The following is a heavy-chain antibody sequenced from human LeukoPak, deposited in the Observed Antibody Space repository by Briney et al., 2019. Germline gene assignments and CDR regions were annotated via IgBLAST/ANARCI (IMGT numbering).Heavy chain of an antibody. D-gene: IGHD2/OR15-2a*01. CDR2: ISYTGST. J-gene: IGHJ4*02. Sequence: SETLSLTCTVSGGSISSYYWSWIRQPPGKRLEWIGYISYTGSTNYNPSLKSRVTISVDTSKNQFSLKLSSVTAADTAVYYCARLLSLGFDYWGQGTLVTVSS. V-gene: IGHV4-59*01. CDR1: GGSISSYY. CDR3: ARLLSLGFDY.